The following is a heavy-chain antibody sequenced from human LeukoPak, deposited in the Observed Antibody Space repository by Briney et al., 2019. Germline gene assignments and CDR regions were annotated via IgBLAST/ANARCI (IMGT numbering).Heavy chain of an antibody. CDR3: ASIRGTFGY. Sequence: GGSLRLSCAASGFTFSDHFLDWVRQAPGKGLEWVGRTRNKANSYITEYAASVKGRFTISRDDSKNTLYLQMSSLKTDDTAMYYCASIRGTFGYWGQGTLVTVSS. CDR2: TRNKANSYIT. J-gene: IGHJ4*02. V-gene: IGHV3-72*01. D-gene: IGHD1-26*01. CDR1: GFTFSDHF.